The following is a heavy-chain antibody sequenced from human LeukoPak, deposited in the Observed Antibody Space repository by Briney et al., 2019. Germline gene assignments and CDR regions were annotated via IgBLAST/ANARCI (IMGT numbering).Heavy chain of an antibody. Sequence: GGSLRLSCAASGFTFSSYSMNWVRQAPGKGLEWVSSISSSSYIYYADSVKGRFTISRDNAKNSLYLQMNSLRAEDTAVYYCARPHPRTVFGVFSYYYGMDVWGQGTTVTVSS. V-gene: IGHV3-21*01. CDR3: ARPHPRTVFGVFSYYYGMDV. CDR1: GFTFSSYS. J-gene: IGHJ6*02. CDR2: ISSSSYI. D-gene: IGHD3-3*01.